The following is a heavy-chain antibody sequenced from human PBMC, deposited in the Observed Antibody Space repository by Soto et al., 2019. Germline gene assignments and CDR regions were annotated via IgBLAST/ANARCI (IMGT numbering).Heavy chain of an antibody. Sequence: QVQLQESGPGLLKSSETLSLTCSVSGSSIGSYYWTWIRQPPGKGLEWIGYIFYRGRTKYNPSIGGRVNHSNETAGAPFPPELASLTAAGTAGFFCARGDCIGGSCYYYWGQGTLVTVSS. CDR1: GSSIGSYY. D-gene: IGHD2-15*01. V-gene: IGHV4-59*08. CDR2: IFYRGRT. CDR3: ARGDCIGGSCYYY. J-gene: IGHJ4*02.